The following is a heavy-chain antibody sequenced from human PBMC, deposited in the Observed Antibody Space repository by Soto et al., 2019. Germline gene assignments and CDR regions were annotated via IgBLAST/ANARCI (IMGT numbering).Heavy chain of an antibody. D-gene: IGHD3-22*01. V-gene: IGHV3-23*01. CDR2: ISGSGGST. Sequence: GGSLILSCAASGFTFSSYAMSWVRQAPGKGLEWVSAISGSGGSTYYADSVKGRFTISRDNSKNTLYLQMNSLRAEDTAVYYCAKDFSASSGYHYYYYGMDVWGQGTTVTVSS. CDR1: GFTFSSYA. J-gene: IGHJ6*02. CDR3: AKDFSASSGYHYYYYGMDV.